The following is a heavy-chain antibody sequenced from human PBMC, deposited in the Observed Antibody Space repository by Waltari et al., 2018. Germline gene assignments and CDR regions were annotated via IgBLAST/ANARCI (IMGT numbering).Heavy chain of an antibody. V-gene: IGHV3-33*01. D-gene: IGHD2-21*01. Sequence: QVHLVESGGGVVQPGKSVKLSCAASGFNFGIYAMHWVHQAPGKGLEWVAFIWHDGGQHFYADSVNGLFTISRDNSKNTVFLQMNSLRAEDTAAYYCARLRLDTYYYMDVWGAGTTVTVSS. J-gene: IGHJ6*03. CDR3: ARLRLDTYYYMDV. CDR1: GFNFGIYA. CDR2: IWHDGGQH.